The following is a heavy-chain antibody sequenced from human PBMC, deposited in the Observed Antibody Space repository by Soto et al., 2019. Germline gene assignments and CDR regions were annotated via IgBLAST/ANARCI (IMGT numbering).Heavy chain of an antibody. CDR2: IYWDDDK. Sequence: QITLKESGPTLVKPTQTLTLTCTFSGFSLTTRGVGVGWIRQPPGKALECLALIYWDDDKRYSPSLQSRLSIPNDTSKTHVVLTLTNVDPLDTATYYCAHIPNYYQYDWFDPWGQGTLVSVSS. J-gene: IGHJ5*02. CDR1: GFSLTTRGVG. V-gene: IGHV2-5*02. D-gene: IGHD3-16*01. CDR3: AHIPNYYQYDWFDP.